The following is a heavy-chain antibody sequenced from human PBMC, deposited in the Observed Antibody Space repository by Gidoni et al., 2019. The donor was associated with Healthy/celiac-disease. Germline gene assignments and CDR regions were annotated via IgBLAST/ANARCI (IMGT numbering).Heavy chain of an antibody. Sequence: EVQLVQSGAEVKKPGATVKISCKVSGYPFTDYYMHWVQQAPGKGLEWMGLVDPEDGETIYAEKFQGRVTITADTSTDTAYMELSSLRSEDTAVYYCATARRVRFLEWLGHRGYYYYGMDVWGQGTTVTVSS. CDR3: ATARRVRFLEWLGHRGYYYYGMDV. V-gene: IGHV1-69-2*01. CDR2: VDPEDGET. D-gene: IGHD3-3*01. CDR1: GYPFTDYY. J-gene: IGHJ6*02.